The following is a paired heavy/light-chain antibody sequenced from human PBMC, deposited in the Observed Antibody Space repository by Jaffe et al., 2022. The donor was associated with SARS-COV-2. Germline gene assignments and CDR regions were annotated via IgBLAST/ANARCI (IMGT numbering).Light chain of an antibody. CDR3: AAWDDSLNGYV. Sequence: QSVLTQPPSASGTPGQGVTISCSGGGSNIGSNTVNWFQHLPGTAPKLLIYTNNRRPSGVPDRISGSKSGTSASLAIGGLQSEDEADYYCAAWDDSLNGYVFGTGTKVTVL. CDR2: TNN. CDR1: GSNIGSNT. V-gene: IGLV1-44*01. J-gene: IGLJ1*01.
Heavy chain of an antibody. CDR2: ISSSASTI. V-gene: IGHV3-48*02. Sequence: EVQLVESGGGLVQHGGSLRLSCVASGFPFMSYSMNWVRQAPGKGLEWISHISSSASTIYYADSVKGRFTISRDNAKNSLYLQMNSLKDEDTAVYHCARDPLWLRFGMDVWGQGATVTVSS. CDR1: GFPFMSYS. D-gene: IGHD5-18*01. CDR3: ARDPLWLRFGMDV. J-gene: IGHJ6*02.